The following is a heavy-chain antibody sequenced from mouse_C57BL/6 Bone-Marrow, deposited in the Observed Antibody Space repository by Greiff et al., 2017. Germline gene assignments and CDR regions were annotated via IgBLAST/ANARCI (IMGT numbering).Heavy chain of an antibody. CDR3: ARRNYYGSSSYYFDY. CDR2: IWWDDDK. J-gene: IGHJ2*01. CDR1: GFSLSTFGMG. D-gene: IGHD1-1*01. V-gene: IGHV8-8*01. Sequence: QVTLKESGPGILQPSQTLSLTCSFSGFSLSTFGMGVGWIRQPSGKGLEWLAHIWWDDDKYYNPALKSRLTISKDTSKNQVFLKIANVDTADTATYCCARRNYYGSSSYYFDYWGQGTTLTVSS.